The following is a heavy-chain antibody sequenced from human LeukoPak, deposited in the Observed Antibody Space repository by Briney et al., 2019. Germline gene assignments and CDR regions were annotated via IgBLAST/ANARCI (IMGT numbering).Heavy chain of an antibody. V-gene: IGHV3-23*01. CDR2: ISGSGGST. J-gene: IGHJ3*02. CDR3: AKDWVVRGVIIKDAFDI. CDR1: GFTFSSYA. Sequence: GGSLRLSCAASGFTFSSYAMSWVRQAPGKGLEWVSAISGSGGSTYYADSVKGRLTISRDNSKNTLYLQMNSLRAEDTAVYYCAKDWVVRGVIIKDAFDIWGQGTMVTVSS. D-gene: IGHD3-10*01.